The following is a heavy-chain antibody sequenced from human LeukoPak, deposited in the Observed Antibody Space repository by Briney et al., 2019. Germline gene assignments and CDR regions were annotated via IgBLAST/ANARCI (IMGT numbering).Heavy chain of an antibody. Sequence: SGGSLRLSCAASGFTFSSYAMSWVRQAPGKGLEWVSAISGSGGSTYYADSVKGRFTISRENSKNTLYLQMNGLRAEDTAVYYCAKDRGGTPANWFDPWGQGTLVTVSS. CDR2: ISGSGGST. J-gene: IGHJ5*02. V-gene: IGHV3-23*01. CDR1: GFTFSSYA. D-gene: IGHD1-1*01. CDR3: AKDRGGTPANWFDP.